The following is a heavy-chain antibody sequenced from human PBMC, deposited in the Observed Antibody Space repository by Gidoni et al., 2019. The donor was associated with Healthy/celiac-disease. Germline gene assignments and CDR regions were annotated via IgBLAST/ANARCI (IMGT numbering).Heavy chain of an antibody. CDR3: ARHDSSGYWDWFDP. D-gene: IGHD3-22*01. CDR2: IYTSGST. CDR1: CVSISSGSYY. Sequence: QVHLQESGPGLVKPSQTLSLTCTVSCVSISSGSYYWSWIRQPAGKGLEWIGRIYTSGSTNYNPSLKSRVTIAVDTSKNQFSLKLSYVTAADTAVYYCARHDSSGYWDWFDPWGQGTLVTVSS. V-gene: IGHV4-61*02. J-gene: IGHJ5*02.